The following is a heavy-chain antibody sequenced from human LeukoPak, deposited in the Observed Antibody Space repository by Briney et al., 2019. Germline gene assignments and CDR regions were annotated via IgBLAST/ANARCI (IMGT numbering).Heavy chain of an antibody. V-gene: IGHV3-21*01. D-gene: IGHD3-22*01. CDR2: ISSSSSYI. CDR3: ARSHRKTYYYDSSGYCYY. J-gene: IGHJ4*02. Sequence: GGSLRLSCAASGFTFSSYSMNWVRQAPGKGLEWVSSISSSSSYIYYADSVKGRFTISRDNAKNSLYLQMNSLRAEDTAVCYCARSHRKTYYYDSSGYCYYWGQGTLVTVSS. CDR1: GFTFSSYS.